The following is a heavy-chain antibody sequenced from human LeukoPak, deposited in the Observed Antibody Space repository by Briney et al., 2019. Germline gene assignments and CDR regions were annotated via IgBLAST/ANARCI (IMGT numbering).Heavy chain of an antibody. Sequence: SETLSLTCAVSAASVGGYCWSWIRQPPGKGLEWIGEISRSGSTNYNPSPKSGVTISVDTAKNQFSLKLSTLTAPDTAVYSCERERPGDIVATPRYFDSWGQGPLVTVPS. CDR3: ERERPGDIVATPRYFDS. J-gene: IGHJ4*02. CDR1: AASVGGYC. CDR2: ISRSGST. D-gene: IGHD5-12*01. V-gene: IGHV4-34*01.